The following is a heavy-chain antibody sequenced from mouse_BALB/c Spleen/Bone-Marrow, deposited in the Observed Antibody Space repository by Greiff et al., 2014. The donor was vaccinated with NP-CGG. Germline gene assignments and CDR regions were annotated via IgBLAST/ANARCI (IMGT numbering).Heavy chain of an antibody. D-gene: IGHD2-1*01. CDR1: GFNIKDTY. V-gene: IGHV14-3*02. CDR2: IDPADGNT. J-gene: IGHJ4*01. Sequence: EVKLVESGAELVKPGASVKLSCTASGFNIKDTYMHWVKQRPEQGLEWIGRIDPADGNTKYVPTFQGKATITADTSSNTDYLQLSRLTSEDTAVYYCASSGNYEGGAMDYWGQGISVTVSS. CDR3: ASSGNYEGGAMDY.